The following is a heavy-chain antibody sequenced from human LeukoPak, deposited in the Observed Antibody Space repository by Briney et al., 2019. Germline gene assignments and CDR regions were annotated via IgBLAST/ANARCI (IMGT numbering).Heavy chain of an antibody. D-gene: IGHD6-13*01. V-gene: IGHV3-23*01. J-gene: IGHJ4*02. CDR3: AKDRRQQLVPHYFDY. CDR2: ISGSGGST. CDR1: GFTFSSYA. Sequence: GGSLRLFCAASGFTFSSYAMSWVRQAPGKGLEWVSAISGSGGSTYYADSVKGRFTISRDNSKNTLYLQMNSLRAEDTAVYYCAKDRRQQLVPHYFDYWGQGTLVTVSS.